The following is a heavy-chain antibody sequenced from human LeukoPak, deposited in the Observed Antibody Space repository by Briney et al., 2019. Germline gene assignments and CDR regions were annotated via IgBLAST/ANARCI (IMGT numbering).Heavy chain of an antibody. Sequence: RASVKVSCKASGYTFTSYGISWVRQAPGQGLEWMGWISAYNGNTNYAQKLQGRVTMTTDTSTSTAYMELRSLRSDDTAVYYCARDQVADIVATMELYYLDYWGQGTLVTVSS. J-gene: IGHJ4*02. CDR1: GYTFTSYG. CDR2: ISAYNGNT. V-gene: IGHV1-18*01. CDR3: ARDQVADIVATMELYYLDY. D-gene: IGHD5-12*01.